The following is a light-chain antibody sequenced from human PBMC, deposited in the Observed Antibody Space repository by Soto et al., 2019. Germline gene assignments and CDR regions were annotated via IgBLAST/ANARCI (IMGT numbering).Light chain of an antibody. CDR3: AAWDASLNGVV. J-gene: IGLJ2*01. CDR2: DN. Sequence: QPVLTQPPSASGTPGLRVTFSCSGSSSNIGSNPVSWYQLLPGTAPKLLIYDNERPSGVPDRFSGSKSGTSASLAISRLQSEDEADYYCAAWDASLNGVVFGGGTKLTVL. CDR1: SSNIGSNP. V-gene: IGLV1-44*01.